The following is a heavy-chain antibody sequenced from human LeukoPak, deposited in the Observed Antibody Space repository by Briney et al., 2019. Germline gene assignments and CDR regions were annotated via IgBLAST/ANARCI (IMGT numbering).Heavy chain of an antibody. D-gene: IGHD3-3*01. V-gene: IGHV1-3*04. J-gene: IGHJ4*02. CDR3: ARGIWSRTVSSYYLDY. CDR1: GYTFTNYA. CDR2: INTGNGTT. Sequence: GPSVKLSCKASGYTFTNYAMQWVRHAPAQRLECVGWINTGNGTTRYSQRFQGRVTITRDTSASTVYMEVTRLRSEDTAVYYCARGIWSRTVSSYYLDYWGQGTLVTVSS.